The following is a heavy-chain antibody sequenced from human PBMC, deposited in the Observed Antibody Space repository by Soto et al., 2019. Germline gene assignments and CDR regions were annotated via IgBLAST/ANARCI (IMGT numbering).Heavy chain of an antibody. CDR1: GFSLSTSGVG. CDR3: AHSPSHNWGPETPKVPYGMDV. CDR2: IYWDDDK. J-gene: IGHJ6*02. D-gene: IGHD7-27*01. Sequence: SGPTLVNPTQTLTLTCTFSGFSLSTSGVGVGWIRQPPGKALEWLALIYWDDDKRYSPSLKSRLTITKDTSKNQVVLTMTNMDPVDTATYYCAHSPSHNWGPETPKVPYGMDVWGQGTTVTVSS. V-gene: IGHV2-5*02.